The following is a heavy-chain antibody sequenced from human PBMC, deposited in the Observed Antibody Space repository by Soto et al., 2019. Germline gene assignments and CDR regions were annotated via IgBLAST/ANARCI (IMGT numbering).Heavy chain of an antibody. CDR1: GFTFSSYS. CDR3: ARAYCGGDCYLARYYYYGMDV. CDR2: ISSSSSYI. D-gene: IGHD2-21*02. J-gene: IGHJ6*02. Sequence: GGSLRLSCAASGFTFSSYSMNWVRQAPGKGLEWVSSISSSSSYIYYADSVKGRFTISRDNAKNSLYLQMNSLRAEDTAVYYCARAYCGGDCYLARYYYYGMDVWGQGTTVTVSS. V-gene: IGHV3-21*01.